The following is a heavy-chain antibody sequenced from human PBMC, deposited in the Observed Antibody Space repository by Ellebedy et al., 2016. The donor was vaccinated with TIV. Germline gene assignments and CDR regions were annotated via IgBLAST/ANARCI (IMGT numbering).Heavy chain of an antibody. CDR2: ISGSAGNI. Sequence: GESLKISXAASGFTFSSYAMSWVRQAPGKGLECVSTISGSAGNIYYADSVKGRFTISRDNSKSTLYLQMNSLRAEDTAVYYCAKTLSNWVIDYWGQGTLVTVSS. CDR1: GFTFSSYA. CDR3: AKTLSNWVIDY. D-gene: IGHD1-1*01. J-gene: IGHJ4*01. V-gene: IGHV3-23*01.